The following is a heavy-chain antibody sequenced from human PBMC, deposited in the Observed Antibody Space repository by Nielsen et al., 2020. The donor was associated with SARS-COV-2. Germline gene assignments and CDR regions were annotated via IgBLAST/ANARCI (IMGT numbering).Heavy chain of an antibody. CDR2: ISGSGGST. CDR1: GFTFSSYA. Sequence: LKISCAASGFTFSSYAMSWVRQAPGKGLEWVSAISGSGGSTYYADSVKGRFTISRDNSKNTLYLQMNSLRAEDTAVYYCAKISFGWGFDSWGQGTLVTVSS. V-gene: IGHV3-23*01. D-gene: IGHD6-19*01. CDR3: AKISFGWGFDS. J-gene: IGHJ5*01.